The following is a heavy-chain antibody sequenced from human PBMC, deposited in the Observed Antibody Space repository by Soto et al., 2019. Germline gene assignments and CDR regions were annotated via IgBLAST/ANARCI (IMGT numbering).Heavy chain of an antibody. CDR2: ISTYPGTT. V-gene: IGHV1-18*01. CDR3: ARDYYGSGAPDHYGLDV. CDR1: GYTFTNYG. J-gene: IGHJ6*02. Sequence: QVQMVQSGAEVKKPGASVKVSCKASGYTFTNYGISWVRQAPGQGLEWLGWISTYPGTTDYAQNLQGRLTMTTDTSTTKAYKELRSLRSDDTAVYYCARDYYGSGAPDHYGLDVWGQGTTVTV. D-gene: IGHD3-10*01.